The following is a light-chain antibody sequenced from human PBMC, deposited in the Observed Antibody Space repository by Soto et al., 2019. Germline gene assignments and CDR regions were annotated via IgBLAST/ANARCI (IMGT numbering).Light chain of an antibody. CDR2: KAS. CDR1: QSISSW. Sequence: DIQMTQSPSTLSASVGDRVTITCRASQSISSWLAWYRQKPGKAPKLLIYKASSLESGVPSRFSGSGSGTEFTLTISSLQPDDFATYFCQQYRGYPFTFGPGTKVDIK. J-gene: IGKJ3*01. CDR3: QQYRGYPFT. V-gene: IGKV1-5*03.